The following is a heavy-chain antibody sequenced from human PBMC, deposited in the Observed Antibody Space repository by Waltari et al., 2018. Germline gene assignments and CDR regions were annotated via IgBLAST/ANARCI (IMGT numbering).Heavy chain of an antibody. CDR3: ARGWIGTTSLGHDGMDV. CDR1: GFTVSTNY. J-gene: IGHJ6*02. V-gene: IGHV3-53*01. CDR2: IYTGGDT. D-gene: IGHD4-17*01. Sequence: EVQLVESGGGLIQPGGSLRLSCAVSGFTVSTNYMSWVRQAPGKGRGWVSVIYTGGDTYYADSVKGRCSISRDNSKNTLYLQMNSLGVEDTAIYYCARGWIGTTSLGHDGMDVWGQGTTVTVSS.